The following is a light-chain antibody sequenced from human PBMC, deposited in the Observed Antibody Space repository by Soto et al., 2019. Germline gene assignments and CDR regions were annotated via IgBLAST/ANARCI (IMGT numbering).Light chain of an antibody. CDR3: QQYDNYPLT. CDR1: QSVRSW. J-gene: IGKJ4*01. CDR2: DAS. Sequence: DIQMTQSPSTLSASVGARATITCRASQSVRSWLAWYQQKPGRAPKFLIYDASSLESGVPSRFSGSGSGTEFTLTISNLQPDDFVTYYCQQYDNYPLTFGGGTKVDI. V-gene: IGKV1-5*01.